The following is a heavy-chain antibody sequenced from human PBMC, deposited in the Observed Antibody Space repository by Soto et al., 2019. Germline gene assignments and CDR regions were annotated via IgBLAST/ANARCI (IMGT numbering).Heavy chain of an antibody. Sequence: QVQLQESGPGLVKPSQTLSLTCTVSGGSISSGGYYWSWIRQHPGKGLEWIGYIYYSGSTYYNPSLKSRVTISVDTSKNQFSLKLSSVTAADTAVYYCARDNGAAGTPLRGWFDPWGQGTLVTVSS. CDR1: GGSISSGGYY. CDR3: ARDNGAAGTPLRGWFDP. CDR2: IYYSGST. J-gene: IGHJ5*02. V-gene: IGHV4-31*03. D-gene: IGHD6-13*01.